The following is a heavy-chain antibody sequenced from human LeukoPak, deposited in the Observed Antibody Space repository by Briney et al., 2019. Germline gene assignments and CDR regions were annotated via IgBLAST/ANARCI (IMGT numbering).Heavy chain of an antibody. CDR2: MYVDGNT. CDR1: GFTVSSNY. D-gene: IGHD2/OR15-2a*01. CDR3: ARDSMEHPGGDAFDI. V-gene: IGHV3-53*01. Sequence: GGSLRLSCGASGFTVSSNYMSWVRQAPGKGLEWVSVMYVDGNTNYADSVKGRFTISRDNSKNTVFLQMNSLRADDTAVYYCARDSMEHPGGDAFDIWGQGTMVTVSS. J-gene: IGHJ3*02.